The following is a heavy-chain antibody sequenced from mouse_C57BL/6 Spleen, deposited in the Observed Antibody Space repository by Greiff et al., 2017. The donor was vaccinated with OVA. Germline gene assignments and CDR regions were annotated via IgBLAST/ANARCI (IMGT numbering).Heavy chain of an antibody. CDR3: ARSFYGSSSGFAY. V-gene: IGHV1-50*01. CDR1: GYTFTSYW. Sequence: QVQLQQSGAELVKPGASVKLSCKASGYTFTSYWMQWVKQRPGQGLEWIGEIDPSDSYTNYNPKFKGKATLTVDTSSSTAYMQLSSLTSEDSAVYYCARSFYGSSSGFAYWGQGTLVTVSA. D-gene: IGHD1-1*01. CDR2: IDPSDSYT. J-gene: IGHJ3*01.